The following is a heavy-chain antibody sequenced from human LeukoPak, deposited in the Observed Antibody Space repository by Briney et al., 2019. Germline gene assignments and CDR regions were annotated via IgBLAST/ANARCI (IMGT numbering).Heavy chain of an antibody. J-gene: IGHJ4*02. D-gene: IGHD3-10*01. CDR2: IRDSGSST. Sequence: GGALRLSCAASGFTFSSYAMSWVRQAPGKGLEWVSAIRDSGSSTHYADSVKGRFTTSRDNSKNTLYLQMNSLRAEDTAVYYCARGGPGGPTYYFDYWGQGTLVTVSS. CDR3: ARGGPGGPTYYFDY. CDR1: GFTFSSYA. V-gene: IGHV3-23*01.